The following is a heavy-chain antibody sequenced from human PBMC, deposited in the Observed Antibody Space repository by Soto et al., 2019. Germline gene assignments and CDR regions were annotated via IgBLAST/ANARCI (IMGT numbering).Heavy chain of an antibody. CDR1: GFTFDDHA. V-gene: IGHV3-9*01. J-gene: IGHJ4*02. D-gene: IGHD3-10*01. Sequence: EVQLVESGGGLVQPGRSLRLSCAASGFTFDDHAMHWVQQAPGMGLEWVSGISWSRATIGYADSVKGRFTVSRDNAKNSLYLQMNSLRAEDTALYYCAKAGNAYYYGAGSYGVFDYWGQGTLVTVSS. CDR3: AKAGNAYYYGAGSYGVFDY. CDR2: ISWSRATI.